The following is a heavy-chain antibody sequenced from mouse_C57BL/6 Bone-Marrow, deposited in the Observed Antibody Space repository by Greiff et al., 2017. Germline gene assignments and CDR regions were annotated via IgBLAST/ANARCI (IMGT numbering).Heavy chain of an antibody. CDR2: IDPYDSNT. J-gene: IGHJ1*03. CDR1: GYTFTSYW. V-gene: IGHV1-69*01. D-gene: IGHD2-2*01. CDR3: ARGGGGYTWYFDV. Sequence: QVQLQQPGAELVMPGASVKLSCKASGYTFTSYWMHWVKQRPGQGLEWIGEIDPYDSNTNYNQKFKGKSTLTVDKSSSTAYMQLSSLTSEDSAVYYCARGGGGYTWYFDVWGTGTTVTVSS.